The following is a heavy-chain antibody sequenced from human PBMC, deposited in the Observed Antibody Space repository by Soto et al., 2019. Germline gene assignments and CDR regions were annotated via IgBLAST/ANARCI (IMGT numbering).Heavy chain of an antibody. CDR1: GFTFSSYS. CDR3: ARAPAVGYYYDSSGPD. V-gene: IGHV3-21*01. D-gene: IGHD3-22*01. Sequence: GGSLRLSCAASGFTFSSYSMNWVRQAPGKGLEWVSSISSSSSYIYYADSVKGRFTISRDNAKNSLYLQMNSPRAEDTAVYYCARAPAVGYYYDSSGPDWGQGTLVTVSS. J-gene: IGHJ4*02. CDR2: ISSSSSYI.